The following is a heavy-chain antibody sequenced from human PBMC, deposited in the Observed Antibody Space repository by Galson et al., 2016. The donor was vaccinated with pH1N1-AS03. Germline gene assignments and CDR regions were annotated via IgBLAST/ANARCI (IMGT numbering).Heavy chain of an antibody. V-gene: IGHV3-74*01. CDR2: INGDATTT. D-gene: IGHD6-19*01. J-gene: IGHJ3*01. Sequence: SLRLSCAASGFSFSTYWMYWVRQAPGKGLVRLARINGDATTTNYADSVRGRFTISRDNAKNTLHRQMNSLRVEDTANYFCAKEVGSSGWFDACDLWGQGTVVTVSS. CDR1: GFSFSTYW. CDR3: AKEVGSSGWFDACDL.